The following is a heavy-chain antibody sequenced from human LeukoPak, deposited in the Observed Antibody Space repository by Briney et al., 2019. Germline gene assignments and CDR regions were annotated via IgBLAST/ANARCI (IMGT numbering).Heavy chain of an antibody. V-gene: IGHV4-38-2*02. Sequence: PSETLSLTCTVSGYSISSGYYWGWIRQPPGKGLEWIGSIYHSGSTYYNPSLKSRVTISVDTSKNQFSLKLSSVTAADTAVYYCARDEVTMAVNWFDPWGQGTLVTVS. CDR3: ARDEVTMAVNWFDP. J-gene: IGHJ5*02. D-gene: IGHD3-10*01. CDR2: IYHSGST. CDR1: GYSISSGYY.